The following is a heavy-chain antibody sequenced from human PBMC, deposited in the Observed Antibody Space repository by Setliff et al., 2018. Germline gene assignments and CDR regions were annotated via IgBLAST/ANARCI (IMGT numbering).Heavy chain of an antibody. D-gene: IGHD3-16*01. CDR2: VYHSGSS. Sequence: SETLSLTCTVSGYPISRGFYWGWIRQSPGKGLEWIGSVYHSGSSYQNPSLRSRIAVSVDTSKNPFSLRLNSVTAADTAVYFCARAAARAEYSDTSAYLPFDFWGLGTLVTVSS. V-gene: IGHV4-38-2*02. CDR3: ARAAARAEYSDTSAYLPFDF. J-gene: IGHJ4*02. CDR1: GYPISRGFY.